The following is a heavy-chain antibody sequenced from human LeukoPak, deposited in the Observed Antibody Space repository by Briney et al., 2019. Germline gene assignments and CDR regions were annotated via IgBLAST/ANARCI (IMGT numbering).Heavy chain of an antibody. CDR3: ARLAGSYPGSPFDY. CDR1: AYRFANYW. D-gene: IGHD1-26*01. V-gene: IGHV5-51*01. CDR2: IYPGDSDP. J-gene: IGHJ4*02. Sequence: GESLKISCKGSAYRFANYWIGWVRQMPGKGLEWMGIIYPGDSDPRYSPSFEGQVTISADKSISTAYLQWSSLKASDSALYYCARLAGSYPGSPFDYWGQGTLVTVSS.